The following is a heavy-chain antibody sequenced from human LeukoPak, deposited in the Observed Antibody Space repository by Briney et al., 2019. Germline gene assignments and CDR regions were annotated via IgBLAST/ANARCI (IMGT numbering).Heavy chain of an antibody. CDR1: GYTFTNYG. CDR2: ISANNGET. CDR3: ARVPPSAHQLVSSDY. J-gene: IGHJ4*02. V-gene: IGHV1-18*04. D-gene: IGHD6-13*01. Sequence: ASVKVSCKASGYTFTNYGISWVRQAPGQGLDWMSWISANNGETRYAQNFQGRVTMSTDTSTTTAYMELTSLRSDDTAVYYCARVPPSAHQLVSSDYWGQGTQVTVSS.